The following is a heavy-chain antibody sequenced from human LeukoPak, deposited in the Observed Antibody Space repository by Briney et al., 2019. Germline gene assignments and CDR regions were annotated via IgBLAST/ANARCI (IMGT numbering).Heavy chain of an antibody. Sequence: SETLSLTCTVSGGSISSSSYYWGWIRQPPGKGLEWIGSIYYSGSTSYNPSLKSRVTISVDTSKNQFSLKLSSVTAADTAVYYCARARSGWYVSWGQGTLVTVSS. CDR1: GGSISSSSYY. V-gene: IGHV4-39*07. D-gene: IGHD6-19*01. J-gene: IGHJ4*02. CDR2: IYYSGST. CDR3: ARARSGWYVS.